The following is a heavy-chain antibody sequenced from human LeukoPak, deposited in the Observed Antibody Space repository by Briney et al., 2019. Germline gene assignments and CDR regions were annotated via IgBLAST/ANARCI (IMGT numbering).Heavy chain of an antibody. CDR2: ISSSSSYI. CDR3: ARDKGALMMATMYYFDY. V-gene: IGHV3-21*01. CDR1: GFTFSSYS. J-gene: IGHJ4*02. D-gene: IGHD5-24*01. Sequence: GGSLRLSCAASGFTFSSYSMNWVRQAPGKGLEWVSSISSSSSYIYYADSVKGRFTISRDNAKNSLYLQMNSLRAEDTAVYYCARDKGALMMATMYYFDYWGQGTLVTVSS.